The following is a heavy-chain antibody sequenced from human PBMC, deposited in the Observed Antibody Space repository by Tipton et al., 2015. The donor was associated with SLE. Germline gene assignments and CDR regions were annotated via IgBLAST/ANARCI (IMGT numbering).Heavy chain of an antibody. CDR1: GGSISSSSYY. V-gene: IGHV4-39*07. CDR2: IDDSGSS. Sequence: TLSLTCTVSGGSISSSSYYWGWIRQPPGKGLEWIGGIDDSGSSNYNPSLKSRVTTSVDTSKNQFSLKLNSVTAADTAVYYCARGLRYYGSGRFGALDVWGLGTLVTVSS. D-gene: IGHD3-10*01. J-gene: IGHJ3*01. CDR3: ARGLRYYGSGRFGALDV.